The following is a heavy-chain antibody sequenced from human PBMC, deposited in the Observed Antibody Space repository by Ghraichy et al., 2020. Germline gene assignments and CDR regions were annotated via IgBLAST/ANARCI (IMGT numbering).Heavy chain of an antibody. J-gene: IGHJ6*02. Sequence: SVKVSCKASGGTFSSYAISWVRQAPGQGLEWMGRIIPILGIANYAQKFQGRVTITADKSTSTAYMELSSLRSEDTAVYYCAREEGKGWNYVRVSVYYGMDVWGQGTTVTVSS. D-gene: IGHD1-7*01. CDR1: GGTFSSYA. CDR2: IIPILGIA. V-gene: IGHV1-69*04. CDR3: AREEGKGWNYVRVSVYYGMDV.